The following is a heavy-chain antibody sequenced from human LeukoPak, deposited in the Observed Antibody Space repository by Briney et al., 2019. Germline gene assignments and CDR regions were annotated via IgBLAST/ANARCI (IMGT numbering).Heavy chain of an antibody. CDR3: ARGVPTGYYTSCYDY. D-gene: IGHD3/OR15-3a*01. V-gene: IGHV3-48*03. CDR2: ISSSGTTI. J-gene: IGHJ4*02. CDR1: GINFSDSE. Sequence: HPGGSLRLSCAASGINFSDSEMNWVRQAPGKGLEWVSYISSSGTTIYYADSVKGRFTISRDNAKNSLYLQMNSLRAEGTAVYYCARGVPTGYYTSCYDYWGQGTLVTVSS.